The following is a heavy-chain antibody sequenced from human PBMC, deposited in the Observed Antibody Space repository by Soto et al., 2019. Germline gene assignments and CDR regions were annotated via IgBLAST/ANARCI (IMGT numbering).Heavy chain of an antibody. V-gene: IGHV3-9*01. CDR3: AKDIAYSGYRGFDY. CDR1: GFTFDDYA. J-gene: IGHJ4*02. D-gene: IGHD5-12*01. Sequence: GGSLRLSCAASGFTFDDYAMHWVRQAPGKGLEWVSSISWNSGRIGYADSVKGRYIISRDNAKNSLYLQMNSLRAEDTAFYYCAKDIAYSGYRGFDYWGQGTLVTVSS. CDR2: ISWNSGRI.